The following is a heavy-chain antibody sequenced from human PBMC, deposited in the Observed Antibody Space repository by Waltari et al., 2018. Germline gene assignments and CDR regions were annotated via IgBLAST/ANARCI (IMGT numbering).Heavy chain of an antibody. J-gene: IGHJ4*02. CDR2: INHSGST. CDR3: ARAMATLDY. D-gene: IGHD2-15*01. Sequence: QVQLQQWGAGLLKPSETLSLTCAVYGGSFSGYYWSWIRQPPGKGLECIGEINHSGSTNYNPSLKSRVTISVDTSKNQFSLKLSSVTAAYTSVYYCARAMATLDYWGQGTLVTVSS. V-gene: IGHV4-34*01. CDR1: GGSFSGYY.